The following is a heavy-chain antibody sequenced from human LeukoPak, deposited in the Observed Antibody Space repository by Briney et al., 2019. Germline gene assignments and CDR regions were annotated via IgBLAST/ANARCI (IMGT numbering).Heavy chain of an antibody. CDR1: GFTFSSYW. Sequence: GGSLRLSCAASGFTFSSYWMHWVRQAPGKGLVWVSHINSDGSSTRYADSAKGRFTISRDNAKNTLYLEVSSLRVEDTAVYYCATNAATVAAGNFFDCWGQGTLVTVSS. CDR2: INSDGSST. D-gene: IGHD6-13*01. CDR3: ATNAATVAAGNFFDC. V-gene: IGHV3-74*01. J-gene: IGHJ4*02.